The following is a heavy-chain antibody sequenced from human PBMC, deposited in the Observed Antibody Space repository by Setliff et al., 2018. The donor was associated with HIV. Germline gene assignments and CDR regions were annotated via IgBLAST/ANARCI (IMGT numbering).Heavy chain of an antibody. CDR1: GFAFRVYS. J-gene: IGHJ6*02. D-gene: IGHD2-15*01. CDR2: ISSSSNYI. Sequence: PGGSLRLSCTASGFAFRVYSMNWVRQAPGKGLEWVSSISSSSNYIYDAASVKGRFTVSRDNAKNSLYLQMNSLRAEDTAVYYCARKLLTRPNYYGMDVWGQGTTVTVSS. CDR3: ARKLLTRPNYYGMDV. V-gene: IGHV3-21*01.